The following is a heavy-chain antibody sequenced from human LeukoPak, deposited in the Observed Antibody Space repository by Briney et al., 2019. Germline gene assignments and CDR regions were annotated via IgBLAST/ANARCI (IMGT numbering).Heavy chain of an antibody. CDR1: GYTFTGYY. V-gene: IGHV1-2*02. Sequence: ASVKVSCKASGYTFTGYYMHWVRQAPGQGLEWMGWINPNSGGTNYAQKFQGRVTMTRDTSISTAYMELSRLRSDDTAVYYCARARITIFGVVITDLDYWGQGTLVTVSS. D-gene: IGHD3-3*01. CDR2: INPNSGGT. CDR3: ARARITIFGVVITDLDY. J-gene: IGHJ4*02.